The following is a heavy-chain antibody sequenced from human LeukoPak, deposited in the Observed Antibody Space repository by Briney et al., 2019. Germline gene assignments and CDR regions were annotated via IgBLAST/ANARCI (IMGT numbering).Heavy chain of an antibody. Sequence: ASVKVSCKASGYTFTSYDINWVRQATGQGLEWMGWMNPNSGNTGYAQKFQGRVTITRNTSISTAYMELSSLRSEDKAVYYCAREVYYDSSGYYNWGQGTLVTVSS. D-gene: IGHD3-22*01. CDR3: AREVYYDSSGYYN. CDR1: GYTFTSYD. CDR2: MNPNSGNT. J-gene: IGHJ4*02. V-gene: IGHV1-8*03.